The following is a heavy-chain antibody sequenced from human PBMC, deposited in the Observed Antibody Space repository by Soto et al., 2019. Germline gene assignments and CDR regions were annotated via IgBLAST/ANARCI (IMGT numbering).Heavy chain of an antibody. Sequence: EVQLVETGGGLIQPGGSLRLSCAASGFTVTDHYIIWVRQPPGKGLEWVSTTVIGGGTNYADTVKGRFTVSRDNSKNTLYLQMNNLRVEDTAVYYCARKPPSAIQGWAFGMDVWGQGTTVFVSS. D-gene: IGHD2-2*01. CDR2: TVIGGGT. V-gene: IGHV3-53*02. J-gene: IGHJ6*02. CDR3: ARKPPSAIQGWAFGMDV. CDR1: GFTVTDHY.